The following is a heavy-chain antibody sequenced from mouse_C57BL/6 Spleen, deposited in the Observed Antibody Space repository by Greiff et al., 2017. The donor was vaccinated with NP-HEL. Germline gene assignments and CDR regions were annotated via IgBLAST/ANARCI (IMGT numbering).Heavy chain of an antibody. V-gene: IGHV1-26*01. J-gene: IGHJ3*01. CDR1: GYTFTDYY. CDR3: ARGGGCAY. CDR2: INPNNGGT. Sequence: EVQLQQSGPELVKPGASVKISCKASGYTFTDYYMNWVKQSHGKSLEWIGDINPNNGGTSYNQKFKGKATLTVDKSSSTAYMEPRSLTSEDSAVYDCARGGGCAYWGQGTLVTVSA.